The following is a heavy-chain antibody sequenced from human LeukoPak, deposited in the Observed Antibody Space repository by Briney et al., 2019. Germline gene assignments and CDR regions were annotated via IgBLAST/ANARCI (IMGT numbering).Heavy chain of an antibody. J-gene: IGHJ5*02. Sequence: SETLLLTSTASGGSISSYYCSWIRQPPPEGLQWSGYIYYYGSTNYYHSPNSRVTISVDTSKNQFSLKLSSVIAADAAVYYCARRGSSHVGFDPWGQGTLATVSS. CDR2: IYYYGST. CDR3: ARRGSSHVGFDP. CDR1: GGSISSYY. D-gene: IGHD2-15*01. V-gene: IGHV4-59*01.